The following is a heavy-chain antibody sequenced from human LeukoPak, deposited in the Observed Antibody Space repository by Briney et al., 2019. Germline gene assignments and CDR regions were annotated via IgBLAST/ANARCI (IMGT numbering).Heavy chain of an antibody. CDR3: VRGLDY. CDR2: INIDGSIT. CDR1: GFTFSGHW. V-gene: IGHV3-74*01. J-gene: IGHJ4*02. Sequence: PGGSLRLACAGTGFTFSGHWIHWVRHAPGKGLVWVSSINIDGSITIYADSVKGRFTISRDNAKNTLYLQMNSLRDEDTAVDYCVRGLDYWDRGTLVTVSS.